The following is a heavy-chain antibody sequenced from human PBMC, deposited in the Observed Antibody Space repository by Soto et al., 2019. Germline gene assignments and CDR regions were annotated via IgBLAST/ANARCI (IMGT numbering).Heavy chain of an antibody. J-gene: IGHJ4*02. Sequence: SETLSLTCTVSGDSINSYYWSWIRQPPGKGLEWIGYMSNSGSTNYSPSLKSRVTISVDTSKNQFSLRLSTVTAADTAVYYCARQRGNGYFDYWGKGTLVTVSS. CDR2: MSNSGST. CDR1: GDSINSYY. D-gene: IGHD3-16*01. CDR3: ARQRGNGYFDY. V-gene: IGHV4-59*08.